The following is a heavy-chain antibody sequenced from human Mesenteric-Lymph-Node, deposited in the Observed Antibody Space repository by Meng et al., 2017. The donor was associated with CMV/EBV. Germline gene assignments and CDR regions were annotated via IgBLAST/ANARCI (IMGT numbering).Heavy chain of an antibody. J-gene: IGHJ4*02. CDR3: ARDGGGFNSSPFDY. CDR2: TSYDANSQ. CDR1: GFTFSSHA. V-gene: IGHV3-30*04. D-gene: IGHD3-16*01. Sequence: GGSLRLSCAASGFTFSSHAMHWVRQAPGKGLEWVAVTSYDANSQYYTDSVKGRFTISRDNSHNMLYLQMNSLRVDDTAVYYCARDGGGFNSSPFDYWGQGTLVTVSS.